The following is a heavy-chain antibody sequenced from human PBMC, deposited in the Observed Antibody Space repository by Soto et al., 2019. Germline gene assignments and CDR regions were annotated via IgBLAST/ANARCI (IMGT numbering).Heavy chain of an antibody. CDR3: ARAVYLPSYYDILTGLGYAFDI. CDR1: GGSISSGGYY. D-gene: IGHD3-9*01. J-gene: IGHJ3*02. V-gene: IGHV4-31*03. CDR2: IYYSGST. Sequence: SETLSLTCTVSGGSISSGGYYWSWIRQHPGKGLEWIGYIYYSGSTYYNPSLKSRVTISVDTSKNQFSLKLGSVTAADTAVYYCARAVYLPSYYDILTGLGYAFDIWGQGTMVTVSS.